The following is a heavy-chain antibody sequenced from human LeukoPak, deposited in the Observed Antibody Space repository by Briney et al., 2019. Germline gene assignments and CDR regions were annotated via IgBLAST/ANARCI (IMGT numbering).Heavy chain of an antibody. Sequence: GGSLRLSCAASGFTVSSNYMSWVRQAPGKGLEWVSVIYSGGSTYYADSVKGRFTISRDNSKSTLYLQMNSLRAEDTAVYYCARAVDGSYYYWGQGTLVTVSS. D-gene: IGHD1-26*01. CDR2: IYSGGST. V-gene: IGHV3-53*01. CDR1: GFTVSSNY. CDR3: ARAVDGSYYY. J-gene: IGHJ4*02.